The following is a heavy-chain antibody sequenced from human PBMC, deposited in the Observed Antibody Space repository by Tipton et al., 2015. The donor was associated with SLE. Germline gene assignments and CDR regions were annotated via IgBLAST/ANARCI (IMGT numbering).Heavy chain of an antibody. V-gene: IGHV4-61*02. CDR3: ARGALGSGIVRDY. CDR1: GGSISSGSYY. J-gene: IGHJ4*02. D-gene: IGHD1-26*01. CDR2: IYTSGST. Sequence: LRLSCTVSGGSISSGSYYWSWIRQPAGKGLEWIGRIYTSGSTNYNPSLKSRVTISVDTFKNQFSLKLSSVTAADTAVYYCARGALGSGIVRDYWGQGTLVTVSS.